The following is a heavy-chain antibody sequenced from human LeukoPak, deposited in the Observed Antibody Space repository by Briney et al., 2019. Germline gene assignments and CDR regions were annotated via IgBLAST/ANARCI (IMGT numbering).Heavy chain of an antibody. CDR3: ARDRVAPEDAFDI. J-gene: IGHJ3*02. CDR1: GGSISSGDYY. Sequence: PSETLSLTCTVSGGSISSGDYYWSWIRQPPGKGLEWIGYIYYSGSTYYNPSLKSRVTISVDTSKNQFSLKLSSVTAADTAVYYCARDRVAPEDAFDIWGQGTMVTVSS. D-gene: IGHD1-14*01. CDR2: IYYSGST. V-gene: IGHV4-30-4*01.